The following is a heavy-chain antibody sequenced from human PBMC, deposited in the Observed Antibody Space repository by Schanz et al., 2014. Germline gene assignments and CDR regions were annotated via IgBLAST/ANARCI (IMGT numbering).Heavy chain of an antibody. D-gene: IGHD1-26*01. J-gene: IGHJ4*02. Sequence: QVQLVESGGGVVQPGRSLTLSCAASGFTFNDYAMHWVRQAPGKGLEWVAVISLDGSNQYYADSVKGRFTVSRDNAKSTLFLQMDSLRTEDTAIYYCAKEWSPSFWGQGTLVTVSS. CDR2: ISLDGSNQ. CDR3: AKEWSPSF. CDR1: GFTFNDYA. V-gene: IGHV3-30*04.